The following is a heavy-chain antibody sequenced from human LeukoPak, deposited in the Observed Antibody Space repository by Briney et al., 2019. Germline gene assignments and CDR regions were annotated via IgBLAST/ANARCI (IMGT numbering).Heavy chain of an antibody. CDR2: IIPIFGTA. D-gene: IGHD6-19*01. J-gene: IGHJ4*02. CDR1: GYTFTSYG. Sequence: SVKVSCKASGYTFTSYGISWVRQAPGQGLEWMGGIIPIFGTANYAQKFQGRVTITADESTSTAYMELSSLRSEDTAVYYCARDRSSGWYYFDYWGQGTLVTVSS. V-gene: IGHV1-69*13. CDR3: ARDRSSGWYYFDY.